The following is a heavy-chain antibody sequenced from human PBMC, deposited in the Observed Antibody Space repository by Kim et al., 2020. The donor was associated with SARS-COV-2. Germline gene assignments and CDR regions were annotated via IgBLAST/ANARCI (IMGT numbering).Heavy chain of an antibody. D-gene: IGHD3-22*01. Sequence: SETLSLTCAVYGGSFSGYYWSWIRQPPGKGLEWIGEINHSGSTNYNPSLKSRVTISVDTSKNQFSLKLSSVTAADTAVYYCAREREGKMIVDGMDVWGQGTTVTVSS. CDR2: INHSGST. CDR3: AREREGKMIVDGMDV. J-gene: IGHJ6*02. CDR1: GGSFSGYY. V-gene: IGHV4-34*01.